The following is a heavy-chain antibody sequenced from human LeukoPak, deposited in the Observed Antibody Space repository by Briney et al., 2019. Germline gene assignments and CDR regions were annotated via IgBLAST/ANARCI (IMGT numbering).Heavy chain of an antibody. D-gene: IGHD2-8*01. Sequence: SGTLSLTCAVSGRSISSSTNWWSWVRQPPGKGLEWIGEIYHSGGTNYNPSLKSRITISVDKSQNQFSLKVNSLTAAYTAVYYCATNGYYCMDVWGKGTTVTVSS. CDR1: GRSISSSTNW. J-gene: IGHJ6*03. V-gene: IGHV4-4*02. CDR3: ATNGYYCMDV. CDR2: IYHSGGT.